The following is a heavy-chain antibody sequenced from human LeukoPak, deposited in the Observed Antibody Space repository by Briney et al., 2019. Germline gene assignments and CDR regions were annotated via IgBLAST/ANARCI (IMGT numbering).Heavy chain of an antibody. J-gene: IGHJ4*02. V-gene: IGHV1-69*04. CDR3: ARGLGYYFDY. D-gene: IGHD1-14*01. CDR2: VIPILGIA. CDR1: GGTFSSYA. Sequence: SVKVSCKASGGTFSSYAISWVRQAPGQGLEWMGRVIPILGIANYAQKFQGRVTNTADKSTSTADMELSSLRSDDTAVYYCARGLGYYFDYWGQGTLVTVSS.